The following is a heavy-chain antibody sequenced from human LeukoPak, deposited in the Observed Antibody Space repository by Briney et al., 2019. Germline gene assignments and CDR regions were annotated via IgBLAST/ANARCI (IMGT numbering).Heavy chain of an antibody. V-gene: IGHV3-53*04. D-gene: IGHD6-13*01. J-gene: IGHJ5*02. CDR1: GFTVSNNY. CDR2: IYSGGGT. Sequence: GGSLRLSCSASGFTVSNNYMSWVRQAPGKGLAWVSIIYSGGGTNYADSVKGRFTISRNNSKNTLYLQMSSLRPDDTAVYYCARGLQQQLGWFDPWGQGTLVTVSS. CDR3: ARGLQQQLGWFDP.